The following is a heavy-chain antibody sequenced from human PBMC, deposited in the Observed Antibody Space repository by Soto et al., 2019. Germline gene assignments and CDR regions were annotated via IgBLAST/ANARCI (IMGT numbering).Heavy chain of an antibody. V-gene: IGHV3-30*18. Sequence: VGSLRLSCAASGFTFSSYGMHWVRQAPGKGLEWVAVISYDGSNKYYADSVKGRFTISRDNSKNTLYLQMNSLRAEDTAVYYCAKAAWGGGGMDVWGQGTTVTVSS. CDR1: GFTFSSYG. J-gene: IGHJ6*02. CDR3: AKAAWGGGGMDV. CDR2: ISYDGSNK. D-gene: IGHD3-16*01.